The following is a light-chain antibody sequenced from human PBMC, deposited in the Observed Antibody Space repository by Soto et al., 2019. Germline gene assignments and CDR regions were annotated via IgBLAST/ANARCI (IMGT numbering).Light chain of an antibody. CDR1: TSNIGINT. CDR2: SNN. V-gene: IGLV1-44*01. J-gene: IGLJ3*02. Sequence: QPVLTQPPSASGTPGQRVTISCSGSTSNIGINTVNWYQQLPGTAPKLLIYSNNHRPSGVPDRFSGSKSGTSASLAISGLQSEDEADYYCAAWDDSLNVWVFGGGTKVTVL. CDR3: AAWDDSLNVWV.